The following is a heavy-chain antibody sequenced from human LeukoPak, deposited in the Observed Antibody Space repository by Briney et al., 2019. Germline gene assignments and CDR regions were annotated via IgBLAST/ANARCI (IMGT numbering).Heavy chain of an antibody. CDR3: ARFSSGWYLTYYFDY. D-gene: IGHD6-19*01. J-gene: IGHJ4*02. CDR2: IYTSGST. V-gene: IGHV4-61*02. CDR1: GGSISSGSYY. Sequence: SETLSLTCTVSGGSISSGSYYWSWIRQPAGKGLEWIGRIYTSGSTNYNPSLKSRVTMSVDTSKNQFSLKLSSVTAADTAVYYCARFSSGWYLTYYFDYWGQGTLVTVSS.